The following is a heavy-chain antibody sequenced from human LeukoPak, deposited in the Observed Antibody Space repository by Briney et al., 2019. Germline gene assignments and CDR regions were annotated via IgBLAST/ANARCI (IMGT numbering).Heavy chain of an antibody. CDR3: ARDWRGSGSYYFDY. Sequence: PGGSLRLSCAASGFTFSSYAMHWVRQAPGKGLEWVAVISYDGSNKYYADSVKGRFTISRDNSKNTLYLQMNSLRAEDTAVYYCARDWRGSGSYYFDYWGQGTLVTASS. CDR2: ISYDGSNK. V-gene: IGHV3-30*04. CDR1: GFTFSSYA. J-gene: IGHJ4*02. D-gene: IGHD3-10*01.